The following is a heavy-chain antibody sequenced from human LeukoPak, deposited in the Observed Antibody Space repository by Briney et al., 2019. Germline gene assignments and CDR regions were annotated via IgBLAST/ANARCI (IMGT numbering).Heavy chain of an antibody. Sequence: SETLSLTCTVSGGSISSSSYYWGWIRQPPGKGLEWIGYIYYSGSTYYNPSLKSRVTISIDTSNNQFSLKLSSVIAADTAVYYCARDLGSGSSFDLWGQGTLVTVSS. D-gene: IGHD3-22*01. CDR1: GGSISSSSYY. J-gene: IGHJ4*02. CDR3: ARDLGSGSSFDL. CDR2: IYYSGST. V-gene: IGHV4-31*03.